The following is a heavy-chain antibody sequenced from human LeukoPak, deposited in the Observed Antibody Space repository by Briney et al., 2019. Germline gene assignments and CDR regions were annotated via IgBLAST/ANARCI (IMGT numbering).Heavy chain of an antibody. V-gene: IGHV1-18*01. CDR3: ARLNWLSNAFDI. D-gene: IGHD3-22*01. J-gene: IGHJ3*02. Sequence: ASVNVSCKPSVYTFTSYGISWVGQAPGQGREWMGGINHYNGNTNYAQKLQGRVTMTTNTSTSTAYMELRSLRSDDTAVYYCARLNWLSNAFDIWGQGTMVTVSS. CDR2: INHYNGNT. CDR1: VYTFTSYG.